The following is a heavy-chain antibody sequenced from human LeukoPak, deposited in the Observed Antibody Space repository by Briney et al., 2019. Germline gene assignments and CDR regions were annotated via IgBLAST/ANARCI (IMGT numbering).Heavy chain of an antibody. J-gene: IGHJ4*02. CDR1: GYTFTSYY. Sequence: ASVKVSCKASGYTFTSYYMHWVRQAPGQGLEWMGIINPSGGSTSYAQKFQGRVTMTRDTSTSTVYMELSSLRSEDTAVYSCARDNGLRGTFDYWGQGTLVTVSS. CDR2: INPSGGST. V-gene: IGHV1-46*01. D-gene: IGHD2-15*01. CDR3: ARDNGLRGTFDY.